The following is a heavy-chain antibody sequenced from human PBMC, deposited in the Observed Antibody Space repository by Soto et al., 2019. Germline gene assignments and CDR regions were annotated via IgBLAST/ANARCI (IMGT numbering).Heavy chain of an antibody. V-gene: IGHV3-23*01. J-gene: IGHJ4*02. Sequence: EVQLLESGGGLVQPGGSLRLSCAASGFTFSSHAMSWVRQAPGKGLEWVSTIIHTGGSTYFADSVKGRFTISRDNSKNTLYLQMNSLRAEDTALYYCAKDMYTTYGAVDCWGQGTLVTVSS. CDR3: AKDMYTTYGAVDC. CDR2: IIHTGGST. CDR1: GFTFSSHA. D-gene: IGHD2-2*02.